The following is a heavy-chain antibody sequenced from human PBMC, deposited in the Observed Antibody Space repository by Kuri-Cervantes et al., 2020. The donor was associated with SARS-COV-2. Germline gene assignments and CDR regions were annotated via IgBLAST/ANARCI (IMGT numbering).Heavy chain of an antibody. CDR3: ARGLNDFWSGYYSSWYFDL. D-gene: IGHD3-3*01. CDR1: GYTFTSYG. J-gene: IGHJ2*01. CDR2: ISAYNGNT. Sequence: ASVKVSCKASGYTFTSYGISWVRQAPGQGLEWMGWISAYNGNTNYAQKLQGRVTMTTDTSTSTAYMELSRLRSDDTAVYHCARGLNDFWSGYYSSWYFDLWGRGTLVTVSS. V-gene: IGHV1-18*01.